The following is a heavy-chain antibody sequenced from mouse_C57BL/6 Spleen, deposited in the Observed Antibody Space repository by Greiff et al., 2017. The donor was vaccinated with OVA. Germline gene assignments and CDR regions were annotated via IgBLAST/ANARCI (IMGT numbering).Heavy chain of an antibody. V-gene: IGHV1-18*01. CDR3: AREGNYDAMDY. CDR1: GYTFTDYN. J-gene: IGHJ4*01. CDR2: INPNNGGT. D-gene: IGHD2-1*01. Sequence: VKLVESGPELVQPGASVKIPCKASGYTFTDYNMDWVKQSHGKSLEWIGDINPNNGGTIYNQKFKGKDTLTVVKSSNTAYMELRSLTSEDTAVYYCAREGNYDAMDYWGQGTSGTVSS.